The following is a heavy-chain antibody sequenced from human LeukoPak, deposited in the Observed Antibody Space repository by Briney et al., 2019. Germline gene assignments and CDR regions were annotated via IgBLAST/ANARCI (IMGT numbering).Heavy chain of an antibody. V-gene: IGHV3-15*01. CDR2: IKSKTDGGTT. Sequence: GGSLRLSCAASGFTFSDAWMSWVRQAPGKGLEWVGRIKSKTDGGTTDYAALVKGRITISRDDSKNTLYLQMNSLKTEDTAVYYCTILGYTYGRFDYWAREPWSPSPQ. J-gene: IGHJ4*02. D-gene: IGHD5-18*01. CDR1: GFTFSDAW. CDR3: TILGYTYGRFDY.